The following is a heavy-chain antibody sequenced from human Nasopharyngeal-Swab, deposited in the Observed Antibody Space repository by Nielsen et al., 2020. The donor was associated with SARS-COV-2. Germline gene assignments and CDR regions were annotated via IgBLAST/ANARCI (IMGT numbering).Heavy chain of an antibody. J-gene: IGHJ5*02. CDR3: ARGAVHHMLDL. CDR2: IIPSEGST. D-gene: IGHD3-16*01. Sequence: VRQSAGQGPEWLGLIIPSEGSTAYAQKFQGRVTMTRDTSTSTAYMELSSLRSDDTAVYFCARGAVHHMLDLWGQGTRVTVSS. V-gene: IGHV1-46*01.